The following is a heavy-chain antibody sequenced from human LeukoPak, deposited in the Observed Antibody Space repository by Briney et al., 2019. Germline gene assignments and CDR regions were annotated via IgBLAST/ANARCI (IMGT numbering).Heavy chain of an antibody. J-gene: IGHJ6*03. V-gene: IGHV1-24*01. CDR3: STGVYCATTSCPGYGNYYFFMDV. CDR2: FYLKDGET. CDR1: GFTLGELS. Sequence: ASAKVSCKLSGFTLGELSMHWVRQAPGKGLGWVGGFYLKDGETAYAARFRDRVILTDDRSSNTAYMDLGSLAPHEPAGHSVSTGVYCATTSCPGYGNYYFFMDVWGEGTTVTV. D-gene: IGHD2-21*01.